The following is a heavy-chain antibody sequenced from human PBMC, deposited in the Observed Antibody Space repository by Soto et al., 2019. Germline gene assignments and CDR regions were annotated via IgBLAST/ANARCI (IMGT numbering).Heavy chain of an antibody. CDR2: INLDGSEK. V-gene: IGHV3-7*01. CDR3: SASLVY. Sequence: CGSLRLSCAASGFTFSSFWMDWVRQAPGKGLEWVANINLDGSEKHYVDSVKGRFTISRDNAKNSVYLQMSSLTAEDSALYYCSASLVYWGRGVRVTVSS. J-gene: IGHJ4*02. CDR1: GFTFSSFW.